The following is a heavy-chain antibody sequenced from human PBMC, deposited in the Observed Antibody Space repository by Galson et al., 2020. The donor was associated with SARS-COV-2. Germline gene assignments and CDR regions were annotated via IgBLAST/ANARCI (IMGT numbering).Heavy chain of an antibody. V-gene: IGHV4-59*01. J-gene: IGHJ4*02. Sequence: ASETLSLTWTVSGGSISSYYWSWIRQPPGKGLEWIGYIYYSGSTNYNPSLKSRVTISVDTSKNQFSLKLSSVTAADTAVYYCARGQLWLDYWGQGTLVTVSS. CDR3: ARGQLWLDY. D-gene: IGHD5-18*01. CDR1: GGSISSYY. CDR2: IYYSGST.